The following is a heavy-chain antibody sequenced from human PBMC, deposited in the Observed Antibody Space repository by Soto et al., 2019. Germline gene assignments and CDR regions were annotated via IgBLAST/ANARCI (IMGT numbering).Heavy chain of an antibody. CDR2: IYYSGST. V-gene: IGHV4-31*03. D-gene: IGHD6-6*01. CDR3: ARVPYSSSSSSVEVNWFDP. CDR1: GGSISSGGYY. Sequence: LSLTCTVSGGSISSGGYYWSWIRQHPGKGLEWIGYIYYSGSTYYNPSLKSRVTISVDTSKNQFSLKLSSVTAADTAVYYCARVPYSSSSSSVEVNWFDPWGQGTLVTVSS. J-gene: IGHJ5*02.